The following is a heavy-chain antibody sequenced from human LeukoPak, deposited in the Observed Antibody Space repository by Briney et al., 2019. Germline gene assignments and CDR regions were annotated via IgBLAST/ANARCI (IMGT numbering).Heavy chain of an antibody. CDR3: ARYGVSSSTSYIDF. V-gene: IGHV3-21*01. CDR2: ITGDSAYI. CDR1: GFTFSSYG. J-gene: IGHJ4*02. Sequence: GGSLRLSCAASGFTFSSYGMIWVRQPPEKGLEWVSCITGDSAYIYYADSVKGRFTISRDNAKNSLYLQMNSLRAEDTAVYYCARYGVSSSTSYIDFWGQGTLVTVSS. D-gene: IGHD2-2*01.